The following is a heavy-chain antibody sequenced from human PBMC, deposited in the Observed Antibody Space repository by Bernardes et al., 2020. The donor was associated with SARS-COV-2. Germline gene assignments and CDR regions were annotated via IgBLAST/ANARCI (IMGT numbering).Heavy chain of an antibody. CDR3: AKGTRMGGAGYDY. Sequence: GGSLRLSCLASGFMFSNYSMNWVRQAPGKGLEWVSSLDKTSTYIYYADSLKGRVTISRDNAKNSLYLQINSLRDEDTAVYYCAKGTRMGGAGYDYWGQGTLVNDSS. CDR2: LDKTSTYI. CDR1: GFMFSNYS. D-gene: IGHD6-13*01. J-gene: IGHJ4*02. V-gene: IGHV3-21*06.